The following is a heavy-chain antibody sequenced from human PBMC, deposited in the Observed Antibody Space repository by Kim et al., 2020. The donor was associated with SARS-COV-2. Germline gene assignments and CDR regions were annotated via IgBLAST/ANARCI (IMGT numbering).Heavy chain of an antibody. D-gene: IGHD6-19*01. J-gene: IGHJ4*02. Sequence: GGSLRLSCAASGFTFSSYAMSWVRQAPGKGLEWVSAISGSGGSTYYADSVKGRFTISRDNSKNTLYLQMNSLRAEDTAVYYCAKDESGEQWLVSHFDYWGQRALVTVSS. V-gene: IGHV3-23*01. CDR1: GFTFSSYA. CDR3: AKDESGEQWLVSHFDY. CDR2: ISGSGGST.